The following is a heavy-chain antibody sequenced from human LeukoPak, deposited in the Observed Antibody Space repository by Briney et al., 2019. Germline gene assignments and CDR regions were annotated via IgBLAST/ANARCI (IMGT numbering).Heavy chain of an antibody. J-gene: IGHJ5*02. V-gene: IGHV5-51*01. Sequence: GESLKISCKGSGYSFTSYWIGWVRQMPGKGLDWIGMIYPGDSDTRYSPSFQGQVTISADKSISTAYLQWSSLKASDTAMYYCARRVAVGWFDPWGQGTLVTVSS. CDR2: IYPGDSDT. CDR3: ARRVAVGWFDP. CDR1: GYSFTSYW. D-gene: IGHD6-19*01.